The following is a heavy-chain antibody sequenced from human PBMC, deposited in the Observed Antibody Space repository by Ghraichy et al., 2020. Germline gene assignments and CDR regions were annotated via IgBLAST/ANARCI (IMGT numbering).Heavy chain of an antibody. V-gene: IGHV3-48*01. Sequence: GGSLRLSCAASGFTFSSYSMNWVRQAPGKGLEWVSYISSSSSTIYYADSVKGRFTISRDNAKNSLYLQMNSLRAEDTAVYYCARARESSSSQYNYYGMDVWGQGTTVTVSS. CDR1: GFTFSSYS. CDR3: ARARESSSSQYNYYGMDV. D-gene: IGHD6-13*01. J-gene: IGHJ6*02. CDR2: ISSSSSTI.